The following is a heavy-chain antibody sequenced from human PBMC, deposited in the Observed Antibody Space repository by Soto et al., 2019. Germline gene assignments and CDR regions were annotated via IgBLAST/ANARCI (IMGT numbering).Heavy chain of an antibody. V-gene: IGHV2-5*02. Sequence: QITLKESGPTLVKPTQTLTLTCTFSGFSLSTHGEGVAWIRQPPGKALEWLALIYWDDDEYYSPSLKSRLTITKDISKDEVVLTMTNMDPVDTATYYCAHRRRSVSWIPLTFDYWGPGTPVTVSS. CDR2: IYWDDDE. CDR3: AHRRRSVSWIPLTFDY. D-gene: IGHD2-2*01. J-gene: IGHJ4*02. CDR1: GFSLSTHGEG.